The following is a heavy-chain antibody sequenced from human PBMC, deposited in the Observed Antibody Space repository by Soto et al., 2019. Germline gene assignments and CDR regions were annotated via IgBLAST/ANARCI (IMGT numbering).Heavy chain of an antibody. CDR3: ARHESGGDYDILTGYYNDYYYYGMDV. CDR2: IYPGDSDT. J-gene: IGHJ6*02. D-gene: IGHD3-9*01. V-gene: IGHV5-51*01. CDR1: GYSFTSYW. Sequence: GESLKISCKGSGYSFTSYWIGWVRQMPGKGLEWMGIIYPGDSDTRYSPSFQGQVTISADKSISTAYLQWSSLKASDTAMYYCARHESGGDYDILTGYYNDYYYYGMDVWGQGTTVTVSS.